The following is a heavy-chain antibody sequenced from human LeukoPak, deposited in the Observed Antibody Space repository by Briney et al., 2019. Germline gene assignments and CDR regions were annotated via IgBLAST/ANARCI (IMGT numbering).Heavy chain of an antibody. V-gene: IGHV4-4*02. J-gene: IGHJ4*02. CDR3: TKKINAAPYFFDS. Sequence: SETLSLTCDVSGGSISTNDWWSWVRQPPGKGLEWIGQIYHTGSTIYNPSLKSPVTISVDKSKNQFSLRLTSVTAADTAVYYCTKKINAAPYFFDSWGQGTLVTVSS. D-gene: IGHD3-10*01. CDR2: IYHTGST. CDR1: GGSISTNDW.